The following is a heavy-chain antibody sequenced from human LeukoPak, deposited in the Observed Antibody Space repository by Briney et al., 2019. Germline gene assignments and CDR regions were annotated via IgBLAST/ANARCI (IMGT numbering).Heavy chain of an antibody. Sequence: SETLSLTCTVSGGSISSYYWTWIRQPPGKGLEWIGYIYHSGSTYYNPSLKSRVTISVDRSKNQFSLKLSSVTAADTAVYYCARVGTGYYFDYWGQGTLVTVSS. V-gene: IGHV4-59*12. CDR1: GGSISSYY. J-gene: IGHJ4*02. CDR2: IYHSGST. D-gene: IGHD6-25*01. CDR3: ARVGTGYYFDY.